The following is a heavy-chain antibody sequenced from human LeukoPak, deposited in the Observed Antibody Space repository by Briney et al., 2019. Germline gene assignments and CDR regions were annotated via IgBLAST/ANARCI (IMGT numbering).Heavy chain of an antibody. V-gene: IGHV1-8*01. J-gene: IGHJ3*02. CDR1: GYTFTSYD. D-gene: IGHD3-22*01. Sequence: ASVKVSCKASGYTFTSYDTNWVRQATGQGLEWMGWMNPNSGNTGYAQKFQGRVTITRNTSISTAYMELSSLRSEDTAVYYCASRPEYYYDSSGYPPEDAFDIWGQGTMVTVSS. CDR3: ASRPEYYYDSSGYPPEDAFDI. CDR2: MNPNSGNT.